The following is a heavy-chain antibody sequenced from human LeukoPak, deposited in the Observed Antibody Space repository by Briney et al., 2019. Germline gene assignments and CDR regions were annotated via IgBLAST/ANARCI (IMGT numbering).Heavy chain of an antibody. V-gene: IGHV1-2*02. CDR1: RYTFTGYY. CDR3: ARDSGYCSSTSCSHIFDY. Sequence: ASVKVSCKHSRYTFTGYYMHWVRQALEQGPEWMGWINANSVVTNYAQKFQSRDTMTTDTSISTAYMEKRRLRSVDTALYICARDSGYCSSTSCSHIFDYWGQGTLVTVSS. D-gene: IGHD2-2*01. CDR2: INANSVVT. J-gene: IGHJ4*02.